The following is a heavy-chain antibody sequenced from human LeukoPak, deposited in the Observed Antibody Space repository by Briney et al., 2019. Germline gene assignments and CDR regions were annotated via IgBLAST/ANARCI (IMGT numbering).Heavy chain of an antibody. D-gene: IGHD3-22*01. J-gene: IGHJ4*02. Sequence: GASVKVSCKASGYTFTGYYMHWVRQAPGQGLEWMGCINPNSGGTNYAQNFQGRVTVTRDMSTSTVYMELSSLRFEDTAVYYCARRLYYYDSSGYYEYFDYWGQGTLVTVSS. CDR3: ARRLYYYDSSGYYEYFDY. CDR2: INPNSGGT. V-gene: IGHV1-2*02. CDR1: GYTFTGYY.